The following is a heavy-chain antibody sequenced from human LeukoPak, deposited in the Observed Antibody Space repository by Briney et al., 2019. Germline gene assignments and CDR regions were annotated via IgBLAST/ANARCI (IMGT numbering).Heavy chain of an antibody. CDR1: GGSISSSSYY. CDR3: ARGGSVWFGELFGGVDP. D-gene: IGHD3-10*01. CDR2: IYYSGST. Sequence: SETLSLTCTVSGGSISSSSYYWGWIRQPPGKGLEWIGSIYYSGSTYYNPSLKSRVTISVDTSKNQFSLKLSSVTAADTAVYYCARGGSVWFGELFGGVDPWGQGTLVTVSS. J-gene: IGHJ5*02. V-gene: IGHV4-39*07.